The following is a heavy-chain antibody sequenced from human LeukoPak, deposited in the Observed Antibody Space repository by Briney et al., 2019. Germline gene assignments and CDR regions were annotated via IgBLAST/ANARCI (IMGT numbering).Heavy chain of an antibody. J-gene: IGHJ4*02. D-gene: IGHD5-18*01. CDR1: GFTFSSYE. CDR3: ARDGPDTAMVYYFDY. CDR2: ISSSGSTI. Sequence: GGSLRLSCAASGFTFSSYEMNWVRQAPGKGLEWVSYISSSGSTIYYADSVKGRFTISRDNAKNSLYLQMNSLRAEDTAVYYCARDGPDTAMVYYFDYWGQGTLVTVSS. V-gene: IGHV3-48*03.